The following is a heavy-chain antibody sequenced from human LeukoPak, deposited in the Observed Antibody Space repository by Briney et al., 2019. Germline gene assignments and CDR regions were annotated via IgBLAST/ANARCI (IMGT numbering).Heavy chain of an antibody. CDR3: ARDKVVPAAPSLLYYYYGMDV. CDR1: GFTFSSYS. D-gene: IGHD2-2*01. J-gene: IGHJ6*02. CDR2: IYSGGST. Sequence: PGGSLRLSCAASGFTFSSYSMNWVRQAPGKGLEWVSVIYSGGSTYYADSVKGRFTISRDNSKNTLYLQMNSLRAEDTAVYYCARDKVVPAAPSLLYYYYGMDVWGQGTTVTVSS. V-gene: IGHV3-66*01.